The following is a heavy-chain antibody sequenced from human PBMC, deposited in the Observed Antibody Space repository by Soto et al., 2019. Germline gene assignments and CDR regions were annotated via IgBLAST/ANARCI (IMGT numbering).Heavy chain of an antibody. D-gene: IGHD3-16*01. CDR2: ISSSSSYI. CDR3: ARVRRPQGESVLGCFDP. J-gene: IGHJ5*02. CDR1: EFTFSSYS. Sequence: EVQLVESGGGLVKPGGSLRLSCAASEFTFSSYSMNWVRQAPGKGLEWVSSISSSSSYIYYADSVKGRFTISRDNAKNSLYLQMNSLRAEDTAVYYCARVRRPQGESVLGCFDPWGQGTLVTVSS. V-gene: IGHV3-21*01.